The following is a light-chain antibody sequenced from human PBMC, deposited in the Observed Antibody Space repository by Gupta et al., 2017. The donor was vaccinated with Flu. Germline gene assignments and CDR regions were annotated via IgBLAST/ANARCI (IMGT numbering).Light chain of an antibody. V-gene: IGKV1-8*01. Sequence: PSSFSASIGDRVTITCRASRDAGTYLAWYQQKPGKAPKRLIYAASTLQSGVPSRVSGSGSGTDFTLTITSLQSEDFATYYCHQYVTVPRTCGGGTKLEMK. J-gene: IGKJ4*01. CDR2: AAS. CDR1: RDAGTY. CDR3: HQYVTVPRT.